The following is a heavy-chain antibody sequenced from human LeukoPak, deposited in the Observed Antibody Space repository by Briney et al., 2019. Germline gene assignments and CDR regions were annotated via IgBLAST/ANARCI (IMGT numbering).Heavy chain of an antibody. CDR3: ARVGVRDWFDP. CDR2: SNDSGGT. J-gene: IGHJ5*02. V-gene: IGHV4-34*01. Sequence: SETLSLTCAVYGGTFSGYYWSWIRQPPGKRLEWVGESNDSGGTNYNPSLKSRVTISADKSKNQVSLKLTSVTAADTAVYYCARVGVRDWFDPWGQGTLVTVSS. CDR1: GGTFSGYY. D-gene: IGHD2-8*01.